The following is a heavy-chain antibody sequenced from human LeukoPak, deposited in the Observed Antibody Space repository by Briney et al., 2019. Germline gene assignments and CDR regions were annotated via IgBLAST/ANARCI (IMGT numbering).Heavy chain of an antibody. Sequence: SETLSLTRTVSGGSIGSYYWSWMRQFAGNGLEWIGRIYNSGTTHYNPSLKSRVTIPVDTSKNQISLKLTSVTAADTAVYYCASDGGRSNLAVLWGQGTLVTVSS. CDR1: GGSIGSYY. J-gene: IGHJ4*02. V-gene: IGHV4-4*07. CDR2: IYNSGTT. CDR3: ASDGGRSNLAVL. D-gene: IGHD6-19*01.